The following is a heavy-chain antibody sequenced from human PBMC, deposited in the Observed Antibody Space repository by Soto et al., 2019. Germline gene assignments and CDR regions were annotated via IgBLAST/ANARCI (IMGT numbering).Heavy chain of an antibody. Sequence: QVQLVQSGAEVKKPGASVKVSCKASGYTFTGYYIHWVRQAPGQGLEWMGWISPDSGDTNCAQKFQGRLTLTGDTSSSTAYMELSRLVSDATAVYYCARALKSGGGYWGQGTLVTVSS. CDR3: ARALKSGGGY. V-gene: IGHV1-2*02. J-gene: IGHJ4*02. CDR2: ISPDSGDT. D-gene: IGHD3-10*01. CDR1: GYTFTGYY.